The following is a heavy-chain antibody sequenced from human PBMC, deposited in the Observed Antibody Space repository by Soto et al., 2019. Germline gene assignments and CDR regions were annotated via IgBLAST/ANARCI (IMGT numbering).Heavy chain of an antibody. CDR3: ARHDGSGTHDY. V-gene: IGHV4-59*08. CDR2: IYYSGST. Sequence: PSETLSLTCTVSGGSISSYYWSWIRQPPGKGLEWIGYIYYSGSTNYNPSLKSRVTISVDTSKNQFSLKLSSVTAADTAVYYCARHDGSGTHDYWGQGTLVTVSS. CDR1: GGSISSYY. D-gene: IGHD3-10*01. J-gene: IGHJ4*02.